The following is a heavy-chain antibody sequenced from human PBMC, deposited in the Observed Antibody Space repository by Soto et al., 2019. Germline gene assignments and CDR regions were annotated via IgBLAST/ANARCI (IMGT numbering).Heavy chain of an antibody. J-gene: IGHJ6*02. Sequence: KSGASVKVSCKVSGYTLTELSMHWERQAPGKGLELLVVFDPEDGETIYAQKFQGRVTMTEDTSTDIAYMELSSLRSEDTAVYYCARFSGGEPAAIRYYAMDVWGQGTTVTVSS. CDR2: FDPEDGET. D-gene: IGHD2-2*01. CDR3: ARFSGGEPAAIRYYAMDV. CDR1: GYTLTELS. V-gene: IGHV1-24*01.